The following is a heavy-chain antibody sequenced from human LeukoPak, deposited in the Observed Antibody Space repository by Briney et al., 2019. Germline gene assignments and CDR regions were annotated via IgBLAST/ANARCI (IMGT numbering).Heavy chain of an antibody. D-gene: IGHD6-13*01. CDR2: FDPEDGET. Sequence: ASVKVSCKVSGYTLTELAVDWVRQAPGKGLEWMANFDPEDGETLYTQKFQGRVTLTEDTSTDTAYFELSSLRSDDTAVYYCATGLPEAAAAQTWGQGTLVTVSS. CDR1: GYTLTELA. CDR3: ATGLPEAAAAQT. J-gene: IGHJ5*02. V-gene: IGHV1-24*01.